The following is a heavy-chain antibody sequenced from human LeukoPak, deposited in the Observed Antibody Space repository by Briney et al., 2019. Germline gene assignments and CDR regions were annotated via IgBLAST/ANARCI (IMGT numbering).Heavy chain of an antibody. J-gene: IGHJ3*02. CDR3: ARAGVVPAAINRAFDI. D-gene: IGHD2-2*02. V-gene: IGHV4-30-4*08. Sequence: PSGTLSLTRIVSGGSIISGDYYWSWIRQPPGTGLEWIGYIYHNGDTYYNPSLKSRVSITVDTSKNQLSLKLSSVTAADTAVYYCARAGVVPAAINRAFDIWGQGSVVTVSS. CDR1: GGSIISGDYY. CDR2: IYHNGDT.